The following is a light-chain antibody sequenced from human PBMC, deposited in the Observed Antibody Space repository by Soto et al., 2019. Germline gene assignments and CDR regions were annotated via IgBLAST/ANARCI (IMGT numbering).Light chain of an antibody. CDR1: SSNIGAGYD. V-gene: IGLV1-40*01. J-gene: IGLJ3*02. CDR3: QSFDSSLSGWV. Sequence: QCVLTQPPSVSGAPGQRVTISCTGSSSNIGAGYDVHWYQQLPGTAPKLLVSGDTNRPSGVPDRFSGSKSGTSASLAITGLRAEDEADYYCQSFDSSLSGWVFGGGTKLTVL. CDR2: GDT.